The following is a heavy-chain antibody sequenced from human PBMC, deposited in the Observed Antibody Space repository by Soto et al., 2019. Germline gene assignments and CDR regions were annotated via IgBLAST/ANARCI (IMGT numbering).Heavy chain of an antibody. Sequence: PGGSLRLSCVASEFTFSRYTMSWVRQAPGKGLEWVSSISPSSTFISYTDSVKGRFTISRDDAENSLYLQVNSLRVEDTAMYYCARDRVYCTTTNCPFDNWGQGTLVTVSS. D-gene: IGHD2-8*01. CDR3: ARDRVYCTTTNCPFDN. J-gene: IGHJ4*02. CDR1: EFTFSRYT. CDR2: ISPSSTFI. V-gene: IGHV3-21*01.